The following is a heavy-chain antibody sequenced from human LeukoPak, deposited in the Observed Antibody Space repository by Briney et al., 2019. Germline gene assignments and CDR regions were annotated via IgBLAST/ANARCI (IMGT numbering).Heavy chain of an antibody. V-gene: IGHV3-30*02. CDR1: GFTFSSSG. J-gene: IGHJ4*02. CDR3: AKDRRGICNAGSCYCCDY. D-gene: IGHD2-15*01. Sequence: PGESLRLSCAASGFTFSSSGMHWVRQAPGKGLEWVAFIRDDGSDKYYGDSVKRRFTISRDNSKNTLHLQMDALRTEETAVYYCAKDRRGICNAGSCYCCDYGGPGTLVTVSS. CDR2: IRDDGSDK.